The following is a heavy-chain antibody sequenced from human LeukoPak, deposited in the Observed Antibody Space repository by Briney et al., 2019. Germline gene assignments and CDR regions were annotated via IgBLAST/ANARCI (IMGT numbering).Heavy chain of an antibody. CDR1: GGSFSGYY. CDR3: ARWQINLYYFDY. J-gene: IGHJ4*02. Sequence: SETLSLTCAVYGGSFSGYYWSWIRQPPGKGLEWIGTLYYSVSTYYNPSLKSRVAISVDTSKNQFSLKLSSVTAADTAVYYCARWQINLYYFDYWGQGTLVTVSS. V-gene: IGHV4-34*01. CDR2: LYYSVST. D-gene: IGHD1-14*01.